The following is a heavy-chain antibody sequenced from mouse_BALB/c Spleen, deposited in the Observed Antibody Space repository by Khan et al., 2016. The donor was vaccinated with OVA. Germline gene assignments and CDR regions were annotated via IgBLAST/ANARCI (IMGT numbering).Heavy chain of an antibody. Sequence: EVELQESGPGLVKPSQSLSLTCTVTGYSITSDYAWNWIRQFPGNKLEWMGYISYSGSTSYNPSLQSRISITRDTSKNQFFLQLNSVTTEDTATYYCARYYGSSYYYFGYWGQGTTLTVSS. V-gene: IGHV3-2*02. CDR3: ARYYGSSYYYFGY. D-gene: IGHD1-1*01. CDR1: GYSITSDYA. J-gene: IGHJ2*01. CDR2: ISYSGST.